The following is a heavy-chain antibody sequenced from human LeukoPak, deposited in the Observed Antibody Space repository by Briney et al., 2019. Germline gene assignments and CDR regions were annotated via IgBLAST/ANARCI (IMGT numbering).Heavy chain of an antibody. CDR1: GGSFSGYY. D-gene: IGHD4-17*01. CDR3: ARGSPTPRLFDY. V-gene: IGHV4-34*01. CDR2: INHSGST. J-gene: IGHJ4*02. Sequence: SETLSLTCAVYGGSFSGYYWSWIRQPPGKGLEWIGEINHSGSTNYNPSLKSRVTISVDTSKNQFSLKLGSVTAADTAVYYCARGSPTPRLFDYWGQGTLVTVSS.